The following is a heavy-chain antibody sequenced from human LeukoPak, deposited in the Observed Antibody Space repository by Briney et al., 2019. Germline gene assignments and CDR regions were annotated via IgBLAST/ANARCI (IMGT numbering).Heavy chain of an antibody. V-gene: IGHV3-9*01. CDR1: GFTFDDYA. Sequence: GRSLRLSCAASGFTFDDYAMHWVRQAPGKGLEWVSGISWNSGSIGYADSVKGRFTISRDNAKNSLYLQMNSLRAEDTALYYCAKAHIYRRWYAPLGYWGQGALVTVSS. CDR3: AKAHIYRRWYAPLGY. J-gene: IGHJ4*02. CDR2: ISWNSGSI. D-gene: IGHD6-13*01.